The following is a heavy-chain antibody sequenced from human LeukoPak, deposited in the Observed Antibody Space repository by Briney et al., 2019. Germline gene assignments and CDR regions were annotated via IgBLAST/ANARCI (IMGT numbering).Heavy chain of an antibody. CDR3: AKDLNRGLPDY. CDR1: GFTFSSYG. V-gene: IGHV3-30*18. Sequence: GGSLRLSCTASGFTFSSYGMHWVRQAPGKGLEWVAVVSYDGSKYYADSVKGRFTISRDNSKNTLYLQMSSLRAEDTAVYYCAKDLNRGLPDYWGQGTLVTVSS. J-gene: IGHJ4*02. CDR2: VSYDGSK. D-gene: IGHD2-21*01.